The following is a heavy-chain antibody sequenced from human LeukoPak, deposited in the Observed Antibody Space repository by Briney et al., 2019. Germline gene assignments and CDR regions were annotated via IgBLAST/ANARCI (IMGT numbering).Heavy chain of an antibody. Sequence: ASVKVSCKASGYTFTIYGISWVRQAPGQGLEWMGWISAYNGNTNYAQKLQGRVTMTTDTSTSTAYMELRSLGSDDTAVYYCARHVTTASAARGFDIWGQGTMVTVSS. V-gene: IGHV1-18*01. J-gene: IGHJ3*02. CDR1: GYTFTIYG. CDR2: ISAYNGNT. CDR3: ARHVTTASAARGFDI. D-gene: IGHD1-14*01.